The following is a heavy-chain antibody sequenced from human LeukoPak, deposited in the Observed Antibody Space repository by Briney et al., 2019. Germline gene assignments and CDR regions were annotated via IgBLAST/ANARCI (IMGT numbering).Heavy chain of an antibody. V-gene: IGHV3-33*01. CDR1: GFTFSSYG. CDR2: IWHGGSNK. Sequence: PGRSLRLSCAASGFTFSSYGMHWVRQAPGKGLEWVAVIWHGGSNKYYADSVKGRFTISRDNSKNTLYLQMNSLRAEDTAVYYCARDSAYYFDYWGQGTLVTVSS. J-gene: IGHJ4*02. CDR3: ARDSAYYFDY.